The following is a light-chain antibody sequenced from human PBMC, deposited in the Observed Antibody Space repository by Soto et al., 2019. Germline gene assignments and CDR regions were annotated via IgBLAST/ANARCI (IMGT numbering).Light chain of an antibody. Sequence: QSALTQSASVSGSPGQSITISCTGTSGDVGSYYLVSWYQQHPGKAPKLMIYEVSKRPSGVSNRFSGSKSGNTASLTISGHQAEDEADYYCCSYAGSSTVVFGGGTKLTVL. CDR3: CSYAGSSTVV. CDR1: SGDVGSYYL. CDR2: EVS. V-gene: IGLV2-23*02. J-gene: IGLJ2*01.